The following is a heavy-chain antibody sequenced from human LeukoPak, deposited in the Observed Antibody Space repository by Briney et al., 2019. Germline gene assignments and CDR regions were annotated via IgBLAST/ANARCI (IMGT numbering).Heavy chain of an antibody. CDR1: GFTFNTYS. D-gene: IGHD3-9*01. V-gene: IGHV3-21*04. CDR3: AKILDLTGYYRVGYYFDY. Sequence: GGSLRLSCAASGFTFNTYSINWVRQAPGKGLEWVSSISSSGDYIYYADSVKGRFTISRDNSKNTLYLQMNSLRAEDTAVYYCAKILDLTGYYRVGYYFDYWGQGTLVTVSS. CDR2: ISSSGDYI. J-gene: IGHJ4*02.